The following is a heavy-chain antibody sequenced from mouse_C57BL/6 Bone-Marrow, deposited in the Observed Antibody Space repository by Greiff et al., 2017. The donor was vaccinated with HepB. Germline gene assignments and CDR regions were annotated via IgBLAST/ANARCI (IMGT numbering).Heavy chain of an antibody. CDR2: ISSGGSYT. D-gene: IGHD2-5*01. CDR3: ASLYYSNYLYY. V-gene: IGHV5-6*01. Sequence: EVQRVESGGDLVKPGGSLKLSCAASGFTFSSYGMSWVRQTPDKRLEWVATISSGGSYTYYPDSVKGRFTISRDNAKKTLYLQISSLKSEDTAMYYCASLYYSNYLYYWGQGTTLTVSS. J-gene: IGHJ2*01. CDR1: GFTFSSYG.